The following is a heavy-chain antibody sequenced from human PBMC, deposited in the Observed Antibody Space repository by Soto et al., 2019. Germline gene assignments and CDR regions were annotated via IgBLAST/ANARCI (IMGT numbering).Heavy chain of an antibody. CDR3: AKGILSATFAPYAMDV. CDR1: GFPFNNYA. D-gene: IGHD3-16*01. CDR2: ISYDGSNS. J-gene: IGHJ6*02. Sequence: QVQLVESGGGVVQPGTSLRLSCAASGFPFNNYAMHWVRQRPGKGLDWVAVISYDGSNSYYSDSVKGRFTVSRDRSKNTLSLQMNSLRVEDKAVYYCAKGILSATFAPYAMDVWGQGPTVTV. V-gene: IGHV3-30*18.